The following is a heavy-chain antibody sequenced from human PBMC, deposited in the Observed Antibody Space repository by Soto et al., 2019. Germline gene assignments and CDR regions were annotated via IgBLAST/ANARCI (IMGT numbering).Heavy chain of an antibody. CDR2: IYYSGST. Sequence: QLQLQESGPGLVKPSETLSLTCTVSGGSISSSSYYWGWIRQPPGKGLEWIGSIYYSGSTYYNPSLKSRVTISVYTSKNQFSLKLSSVTAADTAVYYCARQADYIWGSYRYPFDYWGQGTLVTVSS. J-gene: IGHJ4*02. V-gene: IGHV4-39*01. CDR1: GGSISSSSYY. CDR3: ARQADYIWGSYRYPFDY. D-gene: IGHD3-16*02.